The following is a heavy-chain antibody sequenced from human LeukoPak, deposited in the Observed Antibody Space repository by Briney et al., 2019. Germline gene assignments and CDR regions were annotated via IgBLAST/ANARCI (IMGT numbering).Heavy chain of an antibody. CDR3: ARDFEWGLLTGYFDY. CDR2: ISAYNGNT. V-gene: IGHV1-18*01. CDR1: GYTFTSYG. J-gene: IGHJ4*02. D-gene: IGHD1-26*01. Sequence: GASVKVSCKASGYTFTSYGISWVRQAPGQGLEWMGWISAYNGNTNYAQKLQGRVTMTTDTSTSTAYMELRSLRSDDTAVYYCARDFEWGLLTGYFDYWGQGTLVTVSS.